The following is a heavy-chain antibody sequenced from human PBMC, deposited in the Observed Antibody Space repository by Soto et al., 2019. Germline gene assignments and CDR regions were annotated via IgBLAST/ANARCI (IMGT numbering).Heavy chain of an antibody. CDR1: EFTFSSYW. V-gene: IGHV3-74*01. D-gene: IGHD1-26*01. CDR3: ARDSGTYADY. J-gene: IGHJ4*02. Sequence: EVQLVESGGGLVQPGGSLRLSCAASEFTFSSYWMHWVRQAPGKGLVWVSRINSDGSSTDYPDSVKGRFTISRDNAKNSLYLQMNSLSAEDTAVYYCARDSGTYADYWGQGTLVTVSS. CDR2: INSDGSST.